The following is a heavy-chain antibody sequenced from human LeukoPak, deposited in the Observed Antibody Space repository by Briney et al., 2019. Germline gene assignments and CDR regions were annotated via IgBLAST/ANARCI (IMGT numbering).Heavy chain of an antibody. V-gene: IGHV4-4*07. CDR3: ARDGNLVRGVIRRGHLDY. CDR2: IYSSGRT. J-gene: IGHJ4*02. D-gene: IGHD3-10*01. CDR1: GDFNSNYY. Sequence: SETLSLTCTVSGDFNSNYYWNWIRRPAGKGLEWIGRIYSSGRTNYNPSLKSRVSISLDMSQKKFSLMLTSVTAADTAVYFCARDGNLVRGVIRRGHLDYWGQGILATVSS.